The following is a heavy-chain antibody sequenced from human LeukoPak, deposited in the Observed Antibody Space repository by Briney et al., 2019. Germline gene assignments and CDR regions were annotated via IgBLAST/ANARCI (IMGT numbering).Heavy chain of an antibody. J-gene: IGHJ4*02. Sequence: SETLSLTCTVSGGSISSSNHYWGWIRQPPGKGLEWIGSIYYSGSTYYNPSLKSRVTISVDTSKNQFSLNLSSVTAADTAVYYCARLPYPYDSSGSPPLDYWGQGTLVTVSS. CDR1: GGSISSSNHY. CDR3: ARLPYPYDSSGSPPLDY. D-gene: IGHD3-22*01. V-gene: IGHV4-39*01. CDR2: IYYSGST.